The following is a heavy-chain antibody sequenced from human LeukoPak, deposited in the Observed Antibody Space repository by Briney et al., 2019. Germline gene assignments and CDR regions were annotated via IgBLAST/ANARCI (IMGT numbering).Heavy chain of an antibody. V-gene: IGHV4-61*01. CDR3: ARDNWGSLDY. CDR1: GDSISIGSYH. Sequence: SETLSLTCTVSGDSISIGSYHWSWVRRPPGEGLEWIGYSFSGSANYNPSLKSRVTISVDKSKNQFSLNLSSVTAADTAVYYCARDNWGSLDYWGQGILVTVSS. CDR2: SFSGSA. D-gene: IGHD7-27*01. J-gene: IGHJ4*02.